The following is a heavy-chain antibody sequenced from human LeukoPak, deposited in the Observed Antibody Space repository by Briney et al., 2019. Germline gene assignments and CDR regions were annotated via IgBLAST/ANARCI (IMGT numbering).Heavy chain of an antibody. V-gene: IGHV5-51*01. CDR2: IYPGDSDT. Sequence: PGESLKISCKGSGYSFTSYWIGWVRQMPGKGLEWMGIIYPGDSDTRYSPSFQGQVTISADKSISTAYLQWSSLKASDTAMYYCARHFSPCSNNYYYYGMDVWGQGTTVTVSS. CDR1: GYSFTSYW. CDR3: ARHFSPCSNNYYYYGMDV. D-gene: IGHD4-11*01. J-gene: IGHJ6*02.